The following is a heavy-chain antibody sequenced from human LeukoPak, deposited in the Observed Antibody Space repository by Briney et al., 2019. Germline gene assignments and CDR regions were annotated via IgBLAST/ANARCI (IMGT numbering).Heavy chain of an antibody. J-gene: IGHJ4*02. CDR1: GGSFSDYY. D-gene: IGHD6-13*01. CDR3: AREGYSSSWYYFDY. CDR2: INHSGST. V-gene: IGHV4-34*01. Sequence: PETLSLTCAVNGGSFSDYYWSWIRQPPGKGLEWIGEINHSGSTNYNSSLKSRVTISVDTSKNQFSLKLSSVTAADTAVYYCAREGYSSSWYYFDYWGQGTLVTVSS.